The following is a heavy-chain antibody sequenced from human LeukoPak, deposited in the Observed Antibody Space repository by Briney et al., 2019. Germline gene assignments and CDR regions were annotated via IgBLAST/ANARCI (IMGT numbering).Heavy chain of an antibody. CDR1: GYTFTSYG. D-gene: IGHD6-6*01. CDR2: ISAYNGDT. CDR3: ARVLGGARPDPPGY. V-gene: IGHV1-18*01. J-gene: IGHJ4*02. Sequence: ASEKVSCKASGYTFTSYGITWVRQAPGQGLEWLAWISAYNGDTKFAQKLQGRVTLTTDTPTTTAYMELRTLRSDDTAVYYCARVLGGARPDPPGYWGQGTLVTVSS.